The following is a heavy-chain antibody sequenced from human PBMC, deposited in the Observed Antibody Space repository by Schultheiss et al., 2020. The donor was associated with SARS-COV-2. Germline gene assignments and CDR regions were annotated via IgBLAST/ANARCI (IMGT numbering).Heavy chain of an antibody. D-gene: IGHD5-12*01. CDR3: ARRGPYSGYEEFDY. Sequence: ASVKVSCKASGGTFSSYAISWVRQAPGQGLEWMGGINAYNDDTNYAQKVQGWVTMTRDTSISTAYMELSRLRSDDTAVYYCARRGPYSGYEEFDYWGQGTLVTVSS. V-gene: IGHV1-2*04. J-gene: IGHJ4*02. CDR1: GGTFSSYA. CDR2: INAYNDDT.